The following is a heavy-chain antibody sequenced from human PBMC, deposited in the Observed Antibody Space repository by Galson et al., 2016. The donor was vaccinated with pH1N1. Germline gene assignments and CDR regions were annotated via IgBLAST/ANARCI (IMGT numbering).Heavy chain of an antibody. CDR1: GFTFTSHA. CDR3: AKPNCASSRCYYHFHV. D-gene: IGHD2-15*01. Sequence: SLRLSCAASGFTFTSHAMTWVRQAPGKGLEWVSTMSGSGDNTYYADSVKGRFIISKDNSKNTLSLQMYSLRGEDTAVYYCAKPNCASSRCYYHFHVWGQGTTVTVSS. V-gene: IGHV3-23*01. CDR2: MSGSGDNT. J-gene: IGHJ3*01.